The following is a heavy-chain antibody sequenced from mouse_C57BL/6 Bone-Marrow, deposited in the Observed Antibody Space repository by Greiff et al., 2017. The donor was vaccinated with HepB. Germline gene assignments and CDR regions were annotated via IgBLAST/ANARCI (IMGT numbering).Heavy chain of an antibody. Sequence: QVQLQQPGAELVKPGASVKLSCKASGYTFTSYWMHWVTQRPGQGLEWIGMIHPNSGSTNNNEKFKSKATLAADTSSSTAYMQLSSLTSEDSAVYYCARRDYYSSSLDWYRDVWGTGTTVTVSS. CDR1: GYTFTSYW. CDR2: IHPNSGST. V-gene: IGHV1-64*01. CDR3: ARRDYYSSSLDWYRDV. J-gene: IGHJ1*03. D-gene: IGHD1-1*01.